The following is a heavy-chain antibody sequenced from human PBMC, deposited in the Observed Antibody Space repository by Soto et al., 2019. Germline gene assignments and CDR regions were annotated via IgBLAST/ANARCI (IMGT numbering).Heavy chain of an antibody. CDR2: ISGSGGST. CDR3: AKDNQGTVVVVVAATLDAFDI. Sequence: EVQLLESGGGLVQPGGSLRLSCAASGFTFSSYAMSWVRQAPGKGLEWVSAISGSGGSTYYADSVKGRFTISRDNSKNTLYLQMNSLRAEDTAVYYCAKDNQGTVVVVVAATLDAFDIWGQGTMVTVSS. D-gene: IGHD2-15*01. CDR1: GFTFSSYA. V-gene: IGHV3-23*01. J-gene: IGHJ3*02.